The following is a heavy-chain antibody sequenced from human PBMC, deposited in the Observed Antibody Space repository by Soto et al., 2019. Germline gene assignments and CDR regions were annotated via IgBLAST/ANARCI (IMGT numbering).Heavy chain of an antibody. D-gene: IGHD3-22*01. V-gene: IGHV3-73*01. CDR2: IRSKASSYAT. J-gene: IGHJ4*02. Sequence: GGSLRLSCATSGFTFSGSAMHWVRQASGKGLEWVGRIRSKASSYATDYAASVKDRFTISGDASKNTAYLQMNSLKTEDTAVYYCTRRGDFYDSSVDYWGQGTLVTVSS. CDR3: TRRGDFYDSSVDY. CDR1: GFTFSGSA.